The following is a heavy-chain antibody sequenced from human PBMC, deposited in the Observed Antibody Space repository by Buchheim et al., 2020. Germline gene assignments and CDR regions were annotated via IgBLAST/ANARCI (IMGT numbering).Heavy chain of an antibody. D-gene: IGHD5-18*01. CDR3: AREPGYSYARYYFDY. CDR2: IYYSGST. J-gene: IGHJ4*02. Sequence: QVQLQESGPGLVKPSQTLPLTCTVSGGSINSGAYYWTWIRQHPGKGLEWIGYIYYSGSTYYNPSLKSRVTISVDTSKNQFSLKLSSVTAADTAVYYCAREPGYSYARYYFDYWGQGTL. CDR1: GGSINSGAYY. V-gene: IGHV4-31*03.